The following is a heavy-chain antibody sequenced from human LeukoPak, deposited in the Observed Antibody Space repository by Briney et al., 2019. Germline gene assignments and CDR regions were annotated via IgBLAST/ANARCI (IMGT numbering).Heavy chain of an antibody. J-gene: IGHJ4*02. Sequence: GGSLRLSCAASGFTFSSYAMSWVRQAPGKGLEWVSGISGSGGSTYYADSVKGRFTISRDNSKNTLYLQMNSLRAEDTAVYYCARGPSGYHNTGGQGTLVTVSS. CDR2: ISGSGGST. V-gene: IGHV3-23*01. CDR3: ARGPSGYHNT. CDR1: GFTFSSYA. D-gene: IGHD5-12*01.